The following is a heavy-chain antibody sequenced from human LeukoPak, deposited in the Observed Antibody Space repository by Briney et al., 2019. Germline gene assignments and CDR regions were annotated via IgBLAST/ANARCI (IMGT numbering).Heavy chain of an antibody. CDR2: ISGSGYST. J-gene: IGHJ3*02. Sequence: GGSLRLSCAASGFTFSSYAMSWVRQAPGKGLEWVSAISGSGYSTNYADSVKGRFPISRDNSRHTLYLQMNSLRAEDTAVYYCAKDLTVTTRYAFDIWGQGTMVTVSS. CDR1: GFTFSSYA. D-gene: IGHD4-17*01. V-gene: IGHV3-23*01. CDR3: AKDLTVTTRYAFDI.